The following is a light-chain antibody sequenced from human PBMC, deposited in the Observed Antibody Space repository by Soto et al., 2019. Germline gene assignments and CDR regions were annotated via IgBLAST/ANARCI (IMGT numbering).Light chain of an antibody. Sequence: SALTQPASVSGSPGQSITISCTGTSSDIGGYNYVSWYQQHPGKAPKLMIYEVSNRPSGVSNHFSGSKSGNTASLTISGLQAEDEADYYCSSYTSSSRVIFGGGTKLTVL. CDR2: EVS. J-gene: IGLJ2*01. V-gene: IGLV2-14*01. CDR1: SSDIGGYNY. CDR3: SSYTSSSRVI.